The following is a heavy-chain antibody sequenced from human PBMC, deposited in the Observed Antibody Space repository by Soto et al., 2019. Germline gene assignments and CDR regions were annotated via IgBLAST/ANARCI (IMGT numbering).Heavy chain of an antibody. CDR1: GFTFSSYW. Sequence: GGSLRLSCAASGFTFSSYWMHWVRQAPGKGLVWVSRINSDGSSTTYADSVKGRFTISRDNAKNTLYLQMNSLRADDTAVYYCAREGIAVADLDYWGQGTLVTVSS. CDR2: INSDGSST. CDR3: AREGIAVADLDY. D-gene: IGHD6-19*01. J-gene: IGHJ4*02. V-gene: IGHV3-74*01.